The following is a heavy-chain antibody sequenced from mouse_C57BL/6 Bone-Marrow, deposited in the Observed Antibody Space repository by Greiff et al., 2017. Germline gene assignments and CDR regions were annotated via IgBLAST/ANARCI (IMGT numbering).Heavy chain of an antibody. D-gene: IGHD1-1*01. CDR1: GFSLTSYG. J-gene: IGHJ4*01. V-gene: IGHV2-2*01. Sequence: VQVVESGPGLVQPSQSLSITCTVSGFSLTSYGVHWVRQSPGKGLEWLGVIWSGGSTDYNAAFISRLSISKDNSKSQVFFKMNSLQADDTAIYYCARITTVVATDAMDYWGQGTSVTVSS. CDR3: ARITTVVATDAMDY. CDR2: IWSGGST.